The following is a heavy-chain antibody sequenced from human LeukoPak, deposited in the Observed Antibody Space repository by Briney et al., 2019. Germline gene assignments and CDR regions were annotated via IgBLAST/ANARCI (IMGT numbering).Heavy chain of an antibody. Sequence: GGSLRLSCAASGFTFSSYWMHWVRQGPGKGLVWVSRINSDGSSTRYADSVKGRFTISRDNAKNSLYLQMNSLRAEDTAVYSCARGADGVSSNSRGWFDPWGQGTLVTVSS. V-gene: IGHV3-74*01. D-gene: IGHD2-15*01. CDR2: INSDGSST. CDR3: ARGADGVSSNSRGWFDP. CDR1: GFTFSSYW. J-gene: IGHJ5*02.